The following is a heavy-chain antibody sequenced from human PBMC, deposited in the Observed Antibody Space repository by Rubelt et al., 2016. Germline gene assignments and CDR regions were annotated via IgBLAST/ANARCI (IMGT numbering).Heavy chain of an antibody. V-gene: IGHV3-23*01. Sequence: EVQLLESGGGLVQPGGSLRLSCAASGFTFSSYAMSWVRQAPGKGLEWVSAISGSGGSTYYADSVKGRFTISRDNSKNTLYLQRNGLGAEDTDVYYCAKGGWTTGDRYYFNYWGQGTLVTVSS. J-gene: IGHJ4*02. CDR2: ISGSGGST. CDR1: GFTFSSYA. D-gene: IGHD7-27*01. CDR3: AKGGWTTGDRYYFNY.